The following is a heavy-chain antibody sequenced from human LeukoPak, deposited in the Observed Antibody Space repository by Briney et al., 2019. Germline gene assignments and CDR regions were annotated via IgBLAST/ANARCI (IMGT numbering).Heavy chain of an antibody. CDR1: GGSISSYY. V-gene: IGHV4-59*01. CDR2: MYDSGST. Sequence: SETLSLTCTVSGGSISSYYWSWIRQPPGKGLELIGYMYDSGSTNYNPSLKSRVTISVDTSKNQFSLRLSSVTAADPAVYYCARHGGSYTFDFWGQGVLVTVSS. D-gene: IGHD1-26*01. J-gene: IGHJ4*02. CDR3: ARHGGSYTFDF.